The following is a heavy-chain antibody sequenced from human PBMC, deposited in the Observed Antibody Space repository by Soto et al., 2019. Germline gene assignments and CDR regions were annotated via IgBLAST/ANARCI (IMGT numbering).Heavy chain of an antibody. D-gene: IGHD1-26*01. J-gene: IGHJ4*02. Sequence: GGSLRLSCAASGFTFSSYAMHWVRQAPGKGLEWVAVISYDGSNKYYADSVKGRFTISRDNSKNTLYLQMNSLRAEDTAVYYCARDWGIELGADSGSYSPGYWGQGTLVTVSS. V-gene: IGHV3-30-3*01. CDR2: ISYDGSNK. CDR3: ARDWGIELGADSGSYSPGY. CDR1: GFTFSSYA.